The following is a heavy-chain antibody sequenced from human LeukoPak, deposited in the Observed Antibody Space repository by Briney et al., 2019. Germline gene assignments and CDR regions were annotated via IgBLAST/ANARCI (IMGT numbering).Heavy chain of an antibody. D-gene: IGHD3-10*01. CDR1: GFTFSSYA. J-gene: IGHJ6*04. Sequence: HPWGTLRLSCAASGFTFSSYAMHWVRQAPGKGLEWVAVISYDGSNKYYADSVKGQFTISRDNSKNTLYLQMNSLRAEDTAVYYCARVRGDYYYYYGMDVWGKGTTVTVSS. CDR3: ARVRGDYYYYYGMDV. CDR2: ISYDGSNK. V-gene: IGHV3-30*04.